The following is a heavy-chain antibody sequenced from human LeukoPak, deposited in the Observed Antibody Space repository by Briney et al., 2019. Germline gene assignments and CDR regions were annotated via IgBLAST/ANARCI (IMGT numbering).Heavy chain of an antibody. V-gene: IGHV3-74*01. Sequence: GGSLRLSCAASGFTFRTSWMHWVRQAPGKGLVWVSRINSDGSTTNYADSAKGRFTISRDNAKNTLYLQMNSLRAEDTAVYYCARDGITMIHDYWGQGTLVTVSS. CDR2: INSDGSTT. CDR1: GFTFRTSW. CDR3: ARDGITMIHDY. J-gene: IGHJ4*02. D-gene: IGHD3-22*01.